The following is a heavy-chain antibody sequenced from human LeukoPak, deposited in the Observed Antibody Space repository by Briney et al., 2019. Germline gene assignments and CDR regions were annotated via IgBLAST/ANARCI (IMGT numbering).Heavy chain of an antibody. V-gene: IGHV3-23*01. CDR1: GSTFSSYA. J-gene: IGHJ4*02. D-gene: IGHD6-19*01. Sequence: GGSLRLSYAASGSTFSSYAMSWVRQAPGKGLEWVSAISGSGGSTYYADSVKGRFTISRDNSKNTLYPQMNSLRAEDTAVYYCAKDQEAGNGFDYWGQGTLVTVSS. CDR2: ISGSGGST. CDR3: AKDQEAGNGFDY.